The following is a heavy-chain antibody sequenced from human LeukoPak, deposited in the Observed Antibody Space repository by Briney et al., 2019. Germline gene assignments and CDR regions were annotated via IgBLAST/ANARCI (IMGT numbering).Heavy chain of an antibody. CDR1: GGSISSSSYY. CDR2: IYYSGST. Sequence: SETLSLTCTVSGGSISSSSYYWGWIRQPPGKGLEWIGSIYYSGSTYYNPSLKSRVTISVDTSKNQFSLKLSSVTAADTAVYYCARDRYSGYDGFGAFDIWGQGTMVTVSS. J-gene: IGHJ3*02. CDR3: ARDRYSGYDGFGAFDI. D-gene: IGHD5-12*01. V-gene: IGHV4-39*07.